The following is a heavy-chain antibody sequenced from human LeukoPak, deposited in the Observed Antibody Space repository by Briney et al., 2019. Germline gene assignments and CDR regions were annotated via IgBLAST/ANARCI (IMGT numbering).Heavy chain of an antibody. D-gene: IGHD6-19*01. J-gene: IGHJ6*02. CDR2: VSGTSSFT. Sequence: GGSLRLSCAASGFTFSDYYMSWIRQAPGKGLEWVSYVSGTSSFTSYADSVRGRFTISRDNAKNSLYLQMDSLRAEDTAVYYCARDPGRQYSSVADVWGQGTTVTVSS. CDR1: GFTFSDYY. V-gene: IGHV3-11*05. CDR3: ARDPGRQYSSVADV.